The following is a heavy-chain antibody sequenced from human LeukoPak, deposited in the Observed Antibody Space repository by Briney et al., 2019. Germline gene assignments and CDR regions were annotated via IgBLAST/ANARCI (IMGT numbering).Heavy chain of an antibody. J-gene: IGHJ4*02. D-gene: IGHD2-8*01. CDR2: INQDGSQK. CDR1: GFTFSTYW. CDR3: ARLKDDVTKLDY. Sequence: GGSLRLSCAASGFTFSTYWMSWVRQAPGKGLEWVANINQDGSQKRYVDSVQGRFTISRDNTKNSLFLQMNSLRAEDTAVYYCARLKDDVTKLDYGGQGTLVTVSS. V-gene: IGHV3-7*01.